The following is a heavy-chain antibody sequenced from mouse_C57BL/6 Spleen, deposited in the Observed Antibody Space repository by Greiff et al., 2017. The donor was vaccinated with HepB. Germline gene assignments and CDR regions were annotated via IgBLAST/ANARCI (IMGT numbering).Heavy chain of an antibody. Sequence: EVQVVESEGGLVQPGSSMKLSCTASGFTFSDYYMAWVRQVPEKGLEWVANINYDGSSTYYLDSLKSRFIISRDNAKNILYLQMSSLKSEDTATYYCARDSPFYAMDYWGQGTSVTVSS. CDR3: ARDSPFYAMDY. CDR2: INYDGSST. V-gene: IGHV5-16*01. J-gene: IGHJ4*01. CDR1: GFTFSDYY.